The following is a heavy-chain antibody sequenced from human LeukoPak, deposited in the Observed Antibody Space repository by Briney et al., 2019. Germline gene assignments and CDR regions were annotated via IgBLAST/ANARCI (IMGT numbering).Heavy chain of an antibody. D-gene: IGHD4-17*01. V-gene: IGHV1-2*02. J-gene: IGHJ4*02. CDR2: INPNSGGT. CDR1: GYTFTGYY. Sequence: ASVKVSCKASGYTFTGYYMHWVRQAPGQGPEWMGWINPNSGGTKNAQKFQGRVTMTKDTSISTAYMELSRLRSDDTAVYYCARGLSVRTTVTTLFNSWGQGALVTVSS. CDR3: ARGLSVRTTVTTLFNS.